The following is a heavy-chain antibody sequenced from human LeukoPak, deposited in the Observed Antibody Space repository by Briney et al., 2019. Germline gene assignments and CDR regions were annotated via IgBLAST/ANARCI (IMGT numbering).Heavy chain of an antibody. D-gene: IGHD6-19*01. CDR2: ISSSGRIR. V-gene: IGHV3-48*03. CDR1: GFTFSSYE. J-gene: IGHJ4*02. CDR3: AKVRGQWLVRGGFDY. Sequence: GGSLRLSCAAYGFTFSSYEMNWVRQAPGKGLEWVSYISSSGRIRYYVDSVKGRFTISRDNAKNSVYLKMNSLRAEDTAVYYCAKVRGQWLVRGGFDYWGQGTLVTVSS.